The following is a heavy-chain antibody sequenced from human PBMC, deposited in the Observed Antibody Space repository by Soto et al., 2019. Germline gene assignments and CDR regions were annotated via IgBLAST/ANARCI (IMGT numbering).Heavy chain of an antibody. V-gene: IGHV4-34*01. Sequence: QVQLQQWGAGLLKPSETLSLTCAVYGGSFSGYYWSWIRQPPGKGLEWIGEINHSGSTNYNPSLKSRVTISVDTSKNQFSLKLSSVTAADTAVYYCAREAANYYDSSGYLGGMDVWGQGTTVTVSS. CDR1: GGSFSGYY. D-gene: IGHD3-22*01. CDR3: AREAANYYDSSGYLGGMDV. J-gene: IGHJ6*02. CDR2: INHSGST.